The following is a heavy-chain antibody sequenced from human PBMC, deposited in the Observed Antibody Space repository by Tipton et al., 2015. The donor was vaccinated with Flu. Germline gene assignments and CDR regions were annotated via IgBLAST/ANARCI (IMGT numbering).Heavy chain of an antibody. CDR2: INPNSGDT. J-gene: IGHJ4*02. Sequence: QVQLVQSGAEVKKPGASVKVSCKASGYSFTAYFLHWIRQAPGQGLEWMGRINPNSGDTMSAQKFQGRVTMTRDTSIGTAYMELGRLKSDNTAVYYCAKATYYDSIAYYFDYWGQGTLVTVSS. CDR1: GYSFTAYF. V-gene: IGHV1-2*06. D-gene: IGHD3-22*01. CDR3: AKATYYDSIAYYFDY.